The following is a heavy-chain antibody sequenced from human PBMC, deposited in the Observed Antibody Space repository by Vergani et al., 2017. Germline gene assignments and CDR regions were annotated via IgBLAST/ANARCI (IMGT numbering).Heavy chain of an antibody. Sequence: QVQLVQSGAEVKKPGASVKVSCKASGYTFTGYYMHWVRQAPGQGLEWMGWINPNSGGTNYAQKFQGRVTMTRDTSISTAYMELSRLRSDDTAVYYCARDRGYSSSGNDAFDIWGQGTMVTVSS. CDR1: GYTFTGYY. CDR2: INPNSGGT. V-gene: IGHV1-2*02. J-gene: IGHJ3*02. CDR3: ARDRGYSSSGNDAFDI. D-gene: IGHD6-6*01.